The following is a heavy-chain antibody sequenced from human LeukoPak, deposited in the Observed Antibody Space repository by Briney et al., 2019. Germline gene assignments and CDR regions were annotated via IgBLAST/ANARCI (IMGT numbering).Heavy chain of an antibody. D-gene: IGHD6-13*01. CDR1: GFIFSNAW. Sequence: GGSLRLSCAASGFIFSNAWMSWVRQAPGKGLEWVGRIKRKTDGGTTDYAAPVKGRFTVSRDDSKSTLYLQMNSLKAEDTAVYYCTTVGYSSTWYVLSHFDNWGQGSLVTVSS. CDR2: IKRKTDGGTT. CDR3: TTVGYSSTWYVLSHFDN. J-gene: IGHJ4*02. V-gene: IGHV3-15*01.